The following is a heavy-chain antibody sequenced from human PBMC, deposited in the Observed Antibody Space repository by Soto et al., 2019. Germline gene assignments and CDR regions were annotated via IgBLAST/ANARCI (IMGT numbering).Heavy chain of an antibody. CDR1: GGSISSGGYY. CDR2: IYYSGST. V-gene: IGHV4-31*03. Sequence: TLSLTCTVSGGSISSGGYYWSWIRQHPGKGLEWIGYIYYSGSTYYNPSLKSRVTISVDTSKNQFSLKLSSVTAADTAVYYCARSSWPNNWFDPWGQGTLVTVSS. D-gene: IGHD2-15*01. CDR3: ARSSWPNNWFDP. J-gene: IGHJ5*02.